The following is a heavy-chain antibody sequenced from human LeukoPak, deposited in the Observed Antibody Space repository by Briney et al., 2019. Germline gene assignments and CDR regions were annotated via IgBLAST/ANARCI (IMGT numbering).Heavy chain of an antibody. V-gene: IGHV1-8*03. CDR2: MNLNSGNT. Sequence: ASVKVSCKASGYTFTSYDINWVRQATGQGLEWMGWMNLNSGNTGYAQKFQGRVTIARNTSMSTAYMELSSLRSEDTAVYYCARGMRRYCSSTSCQYYFDYWGQGTLVTVSS. CDR3: ARGMRRYCSSTSCQYYFDY. J-gene: IGHJ4*02. CDR1: GYTFTSYD. D-gene: IGHD2-2*01.